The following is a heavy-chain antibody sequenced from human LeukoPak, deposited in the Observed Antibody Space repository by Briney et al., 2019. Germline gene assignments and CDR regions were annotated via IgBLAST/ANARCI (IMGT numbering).Heavy chain of an antibody. J-gene: IGHJ6*03. CDR3: ARKYGDYATSYYYYYMDV. V-gene: IGHV3-33*01. Sequence: GRSLRLSCAASGFTFSSYGMHWFRQAPGKGLEWVAIIWYDGNNKYYADSVKGRFTISRDNSKNTLYLQMNSLRAEDTAVYYCARKYGDYATSYYYYYMDVWGKGTTVTVSS. CDR2: IWYDGNNK. CDR1: GFTFSSYG. D-gene: IGHD4-17*01.